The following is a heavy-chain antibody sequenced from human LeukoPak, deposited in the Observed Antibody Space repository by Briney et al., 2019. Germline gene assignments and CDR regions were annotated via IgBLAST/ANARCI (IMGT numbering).Heavy chain of an antibody. CDR3: AGVTEWNDLDY. Sequence: SETLSLTCAVSGVSLSGYYWGWIRQTPGKGLEWIGEINHSGRTNYNPSLKSRVTISVDTSKNQLSLKLTSVTAADTAVYYCAGVTEWNDLDYWGQGTLVTVSS. CDR2: INHSGRT. V-gene: IGHV4-34*01. J-gene: IGHJ4*02. CDR1: GVSLSGYY. D-gene: IGHD1-1*01.